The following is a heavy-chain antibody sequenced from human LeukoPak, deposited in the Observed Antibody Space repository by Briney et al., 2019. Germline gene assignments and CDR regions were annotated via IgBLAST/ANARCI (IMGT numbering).Heavy chain of an antibody. CDR2: IYYSGST. D-gene: IGHD2-15*01. V-gene: IGHV4-31*03. Sequence: PSQTLSLTCTVSGGSISSGGYYWSWIRQHPGKGLEWIGYIYYSGSTYYNPSLKSRVTISVDTSKNQFSLKLSSVTAADTAVYYCARGVLSHCSGGSCFNWFDPWGQGTLVTVSS. CDR1: GGSISSGGYY. CDR3: ARGVLSHCSGGSCFNWFDP. J-gene: IGHJ5*02.